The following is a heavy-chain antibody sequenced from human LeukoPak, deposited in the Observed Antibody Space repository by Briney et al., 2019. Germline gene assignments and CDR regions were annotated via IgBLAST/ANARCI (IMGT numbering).Heavy chain of an antibody. J-gene: IGHJ4*02. V-gene: IGHV1-2*02. CDR1: GYTFTGYY. CDR2: IDPNSGGT. D-gene: IGHD3-3*01. CDR3: ARARVRFLEWLPLDY. Sequence: GASVKVSCKASGYTFTGYYMHWVRQAPGQGLEWMGWIDPNSGGTNYAQKFQGRVTMTRDTSISTAYMELSRLRSDDTAVYYCARARVRFLEWLPLDYWGQGTLVTVSP.